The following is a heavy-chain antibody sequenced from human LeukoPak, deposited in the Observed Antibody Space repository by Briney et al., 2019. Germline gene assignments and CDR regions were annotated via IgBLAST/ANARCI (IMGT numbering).Heavy chain of an antibody. J-gene: IGHJ3*02. D-gene: IGHD3-22*01. V-gene: IGHV3-48*01. CDR2: ISSSSSTI. Sequence: AGGSLRLSCAASGFTFSSYSMNWVRQAPGKGLEWVSYISSSSSTIYYADSVKGRFTISRDNAKNSLYLQMNSLRAEDTAVYYCARVKVYYYDSSGPDAFDIWGQGTMVTVSS. CDR1: GFTFSSYS. CDR3: ARVKVYYYDSSGPDAFDI.